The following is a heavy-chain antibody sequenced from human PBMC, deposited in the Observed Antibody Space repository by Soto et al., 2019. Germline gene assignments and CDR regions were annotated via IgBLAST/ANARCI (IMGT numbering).Heavy chain of an antibody. CDR2: IYYSGSP. CDR1: GGSISSYY. J-gene: IGHJ5*02. V-gene: IGHV4-59*01. CDR3: ARTLFGWGIWFDP. D-gene: IGHD3-10*02. Sequence: QVQLQESGPGLVKPSETLSLTCTVSGGSISSYYWSWIRQPPGKGLEWIGYIYYSGSPNYNPSLKSRVTISVDTSKNQFSLKLSSVTAADTAVYYCARTLFGWGIWFDPWGQGTLVTVSS.